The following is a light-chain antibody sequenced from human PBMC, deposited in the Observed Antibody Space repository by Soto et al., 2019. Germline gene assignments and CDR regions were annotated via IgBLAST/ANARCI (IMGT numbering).Light chain of an antibody. CDR1: QTISSW. CDR3: QHYNSYSEA. CDR2: KAS. Sequence: EIQMAQCPSTLSGSVGDRVTITCRACQTISSWLAWYQQKSGKAPKLLIYKASTLKSGVPSRCSGSGSGTEFTLTISSLQPYDFATYYCQHYNSYSEAFGQGTKVDIK. V-gene: IGKV1-5*03. J-gene: IGKJ1*01.